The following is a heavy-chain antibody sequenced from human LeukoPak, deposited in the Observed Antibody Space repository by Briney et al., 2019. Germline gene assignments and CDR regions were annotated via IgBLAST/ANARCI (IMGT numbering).Heavy chain of an antibody. CDR3: AREGYYGSGSPPSSYFDY. D-gene: IGHD3-10*01. CDR2: TSSDLNVK. V-gene: IGHV3-30-3*01. J-gene: IGHJ4*02. CDR1: GFTFRNYV. Sequence: GGSLRLSCAASGFTFRNYVIHWVRQAPGKGLEWVAVTSSDLNVKLYADSVKGRFTISRDNSRSTLYLQMKSLRPEDTAIYYCAREGYYGSGSPPSSYFDYWGQGTLVTVSS.